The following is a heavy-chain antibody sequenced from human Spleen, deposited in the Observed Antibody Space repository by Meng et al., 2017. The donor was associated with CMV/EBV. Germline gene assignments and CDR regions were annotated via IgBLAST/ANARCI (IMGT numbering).Heavy chain of an antibody. D-gene: IGHD6-6*01. J-gene: IGHJ4*02. Sequence: GESLKISCAASGFNFYSYWLGWVRQAPGKGLEWVANIMQDGSEKYYVDSVKGRFTISRDNAKNSLYLQMNSLRAADTAVYYCARGSSSSSPYYFDYWGQGTLVTVSS. CDR1: GFNFYSYW. CDR2: IMQDGSEK. V-gene: IGHV3-7*01. CDR3: ARGSSSSSPYYFDY.